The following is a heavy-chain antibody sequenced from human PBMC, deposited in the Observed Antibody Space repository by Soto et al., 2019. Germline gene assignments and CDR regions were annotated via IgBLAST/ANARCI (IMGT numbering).Heavy chain of an antibody. Sequence: PGGSLRLSCEAAGFAFNSYGINWVRQAPGKGLEWVSAITGDGGDTFHADSVRGRLTISRDNSRNTLYLQMDSLRAEDTALYYCAKGSATSRPYYFDYWGQGTLVTVSS. CDR3: AKGSATSRPYYFDY. J-gene: IGHJ4*02. V-gene: IGHV3-23*01. CDR1: GFAFNSYG. CDR2: ITGDGGDT.